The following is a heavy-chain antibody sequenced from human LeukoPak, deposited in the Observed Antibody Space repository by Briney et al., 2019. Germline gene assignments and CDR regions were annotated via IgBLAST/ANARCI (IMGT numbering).Heavy chain of an antibody. Sequence: PGGSLRLSCAASGFTFSSYSMNWVRQAPGKGLDWVSSISSSSSYIYYADSVKGRFTISRDNAKNSLYLQMNSLRAEDTAVYYCARVSMVTTTVDYWGQGTLVTVSS. CDR1: GFTFSSYS. CDR3: ARVSMVTTTVDY. J-gene: IGHJ4*02. V-gene: IGHV3-21*01. D-gene: IGHD5-18*01. CDR2: ISSSSSYI.